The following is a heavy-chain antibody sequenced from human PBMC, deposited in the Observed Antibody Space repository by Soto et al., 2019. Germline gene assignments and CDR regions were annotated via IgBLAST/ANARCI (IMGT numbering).Heavy chain of an antibody. Sequence: HPGGSLRLSCAASGFTFSSYAMSWVRQAPGKGLEWVSAISGSGGSTYYADSVKGRFTISRDNSKNTLYLQMNSLRVEDTAVYYCARVGGSSGWYFDYWGQGTLVTVSS. CDR1: GFTFSSYA. J-gene: IGHJ4*02. CDR3: ARVGGSSGWYFDY. V-gene: IGHV3-23*01. CDR2: ISGSGGST. D-gene: IGHD6-19*01.